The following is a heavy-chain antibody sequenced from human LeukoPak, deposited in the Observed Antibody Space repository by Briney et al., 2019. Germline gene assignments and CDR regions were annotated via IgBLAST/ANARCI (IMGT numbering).Heavy chain of an antibody. CDR3: AGDFMVRGVPY. CDR1: GFTFSSYA. V-gene: IGHV3-23*01. Sequence: GGSLRLSCAASGFTFSSYAMSWVRQAPGKGLEWVSAISGSGGSTYYADSVKGRFTISRDNSKNTLYLQMNSLRAEDTAVYYCAGDFMVRGVPYWGQGTLVTVSS. CDR2: ISGSGGST. J-gene: IGHJ4*02. D-gene: IGHD3-10*01.